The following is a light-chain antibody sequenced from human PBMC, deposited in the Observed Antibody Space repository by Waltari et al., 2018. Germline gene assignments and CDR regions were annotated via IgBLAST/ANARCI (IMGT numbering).Light chain of an antibody. CDR2: GTS. V-gene: IGKV3-20*01. CDR3: QKYERLPAT. Sequence: CRANQSVGRSLTWYQQKPGQAPRLLIYGTSTRATGIPDRFSGSGSGTDFSLTISRQEPEDFAVYYCQKYERLPATFGQGTKVEIK. CDR1: QSVGRS. J-gene: IGKJ1*01.